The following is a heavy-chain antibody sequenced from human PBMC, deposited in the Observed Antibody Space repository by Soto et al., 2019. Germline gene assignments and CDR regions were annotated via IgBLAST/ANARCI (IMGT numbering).Heavy chain of an antibody. D-gene: IGHD3-22*01. CDR3: ARGYYYDSSGYYAVFIDY. CDR2: IYYSGST. V-gene: IGHV4-61*01. Sequence: PSETLSLTCTVSGGSVSSGSYYWSWIRQPPGKGLEWIGYIYYSGSTNYNPSLKSRVTISVDTSKNQFSLKLSSVTAADTAVYYCARGYYYDSSGYYAVFIDYWGQGTLVTVSS. J-gene: IGHJ4*02. CDR1: GGSVSSGSYY.